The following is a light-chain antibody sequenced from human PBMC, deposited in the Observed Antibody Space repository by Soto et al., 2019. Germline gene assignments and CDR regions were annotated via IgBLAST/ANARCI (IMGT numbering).Light chain of an antibody. Sequence: EIVLTQSPGTLSLSPGERATLSCRASQTISIYLAWYQQKPGQAPRLLIYDASNRATGIPARFSGSGSGTDFTLTISSLEPEDFAVYYCQQRSNWPPITFGQGTRLEIK. V-gene: IGKV3-11*01. CDR1: QTISIY. CDR2: DAS. J-gene: IGKJ5*01. CDR3: QQRSNWPPIT.